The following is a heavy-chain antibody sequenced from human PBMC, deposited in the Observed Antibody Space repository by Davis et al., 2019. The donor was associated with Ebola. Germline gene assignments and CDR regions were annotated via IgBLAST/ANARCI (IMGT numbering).Heavy chain of an antibody. CDR2: INPKSGGT. J-gene: IGHJ6*02. V-gene: IGHV1-2*05. CDR3: ARGGSSSFPYYYYGMDV. CDR1: GYNFNDYY. D-gene: IGHD6-6*01. Sequence: ASVQVSCKASGYNFNDYYMHWVRQAPGQGLEWMGRINPKSGGTNYAQKFQGRVTMTRDTSISTAYMELSRLRSDDTVVYYCARGGSSSFPYYYYGMDVWGQGTTVTVSS.